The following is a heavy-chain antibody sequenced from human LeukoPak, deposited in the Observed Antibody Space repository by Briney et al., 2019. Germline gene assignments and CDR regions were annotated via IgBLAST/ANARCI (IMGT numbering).Heavy chain of an antibody. Sequence: GASVKVSCKASGYTFTSYYMHWVRQAPGQGLEWMGIINPSGGSTSYAQKFQGRVTMTRDMSTSTVYMELSSLRSEDTAVYYCARLPHYYDSSGYAFDIWGQGTMVTVSS. CDR2: INPSGGST. D-gene: IGHD3-22*01. CDR1: GYTFTSYY. J-gene: IGHJ3*02. V-gene: IGHV1-46*01. CDR3: ARLPHYYDSSGYAFDI.